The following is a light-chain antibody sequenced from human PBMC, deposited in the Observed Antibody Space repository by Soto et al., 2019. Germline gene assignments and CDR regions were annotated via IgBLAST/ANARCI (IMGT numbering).Light chain of an antibody. CDR1: ISDVGSYDL. CDR2: EGT. CDR3: SSYTTTSNYV. Sequence: QSVLTQPASVSGSPGQSITISCIGTISDVGSYDLVSWYQQHPGKAPKLIIYEGTKRPSGVSNRFFGSKSGNTASLAISGLQAEDEADYYWSSYTTTSNYVFGTGTKLTVL. J-gene: IGLJ1*01. V-gene: IGLV2-14*02.